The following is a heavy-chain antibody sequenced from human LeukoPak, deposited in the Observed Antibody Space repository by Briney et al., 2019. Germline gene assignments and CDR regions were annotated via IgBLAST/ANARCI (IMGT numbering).Heavy chain of an antibody. CDR3: ARHEGSGWYYFDY. CDR2: IYSSGST. Sequence: SETLSLTCRVSGGSISSFYWSWIRQPPGKGLEWIGFIYSSGSTHYNPSLKSRVTISVDTSKNQFSLKLNSVTAADTAVYYCARHEGSGWYYFDYWGQGTLVTVSS. J-gene: IGHJ4*02. D-gene: IGHD6-19*01. CDR1: GGSISSFY. V-gene: IGHV4-59*08.